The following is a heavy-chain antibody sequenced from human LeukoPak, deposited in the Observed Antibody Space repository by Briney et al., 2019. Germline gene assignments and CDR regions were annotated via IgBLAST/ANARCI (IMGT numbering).Heavy chain of an antibody. Sequence: GGSLSLSCAASGFTVSSNYMSWVRQPPGEGLEWVAVIYSGGSTYYADSVKGRFTISRDNSKNALYLQVSSLRAGETAVYYCARYCCGGSCYSGGEGTLVTVSS. V-gene: IGHV3-66*02. CDR2: IYSGGST. CDR3: ARYCCGGSCYS. CDR1: GFTVSSNY. J-gene: IGHJ4*02. D-gene: IGHD2-15*01.